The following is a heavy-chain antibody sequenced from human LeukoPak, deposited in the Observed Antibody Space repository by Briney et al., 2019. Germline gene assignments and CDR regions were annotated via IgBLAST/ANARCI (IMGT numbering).Heavy chain of an antibody. J-gene: IGHJ4*02. D-gene: IGHD5-24*01. V-gene: IGHV4-31*03. Sequence: SETLSLTCTVSGGSLSSGGYYWSWIRQHPGKGLEWIGYIYYSGSTYYNPSLKSRVTISVDTSKNQFSLKLSSVTAADTAVYYCARIRREMATTSFDYWGQGTLVTVSS. CDR2: IYYSGST. CDR1: GGSLSSGGYY. CDR3: ARIRREMATTSFDY.